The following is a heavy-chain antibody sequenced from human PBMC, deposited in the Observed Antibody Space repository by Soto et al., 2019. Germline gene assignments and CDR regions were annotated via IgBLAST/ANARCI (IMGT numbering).Heavy chain of an antibody. J-gene: IGHJ5*02. CDR3: ARNLYYYDTSGYHP. Sequence: PGGSMILSCAASGFPFSSYGMNWVSPATGKGLEWVSYISSSSSNIYYADSVKGRFTISRDNAKNSLYLQMNSLRAEDTAVYYCARNLYYYDTSGYHPWGQGTLVTVSS. D-gene: IGHD3-22*01. CDR2: ISSSSSNI. V-gene: IGHV3-48*04. CDR1: GFPFSSYG.